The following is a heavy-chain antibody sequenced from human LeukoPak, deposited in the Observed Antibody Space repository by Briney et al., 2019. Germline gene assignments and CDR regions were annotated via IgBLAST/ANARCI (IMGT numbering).Heavy chain of an antibody. CDR1: GFTFSSYT. V-gene: IGHV3-15*01. D-gene: IGHD3-10*01. CDR3: TTEPLYYYGSEPVDY. J-gene: IGHJ4*02. Sequence: GGSLRLSCAASGFTFSSYTMNWVRQAPGKGLEWVGRIKSKTDGGTTDYAAPVKGRFTISRDDSKNTLYLQMNSLKTEDTAVYYCTTEPLYYYGSEPVDYWGQGTLVTVSS. CDR2: IKSKTDGGTT.